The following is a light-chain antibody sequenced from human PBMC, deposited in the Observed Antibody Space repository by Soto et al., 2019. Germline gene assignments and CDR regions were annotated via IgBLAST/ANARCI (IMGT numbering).Light chain of an antibody. J-gene: IGKJ3*01. CDR2: APS. V-gene: IGKV1-6*01. Sequence: AIEMTQAPSSLSAAVGDRVSITCRERQGVITGLELFQQKPGKAPKLLIYAPSNVLSRSQGRLSGSEYGTDFPLTLTSLQAEDFATYYCLQNYFYPFTFGPGTKVDIK. CDR1: QGVITG. CDR3: LQNYFYPFT.